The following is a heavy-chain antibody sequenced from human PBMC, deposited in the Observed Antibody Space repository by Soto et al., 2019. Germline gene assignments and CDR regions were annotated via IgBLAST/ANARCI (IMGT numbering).Heavy chain of an antibody. CDR1: GGTFSSYT. CDR3: ARDPDSSSLGFDY. D-gene: IGHD6-13*01. V-gene: IGHV1-69*08. J-gene: IGHJ4*02. CDR2: IIPILGIA. Sequence: QVQLVQSGAEVKKPGSSVKVSCKASGGTFSSYTISWVRQAPGQGLEWMGRIIPILGIANYAQKFQGRVTITAHKSTSTADTELSSLRSEDTAVYYCARDPDSSSLGFDYSGQGNLVTVSS.